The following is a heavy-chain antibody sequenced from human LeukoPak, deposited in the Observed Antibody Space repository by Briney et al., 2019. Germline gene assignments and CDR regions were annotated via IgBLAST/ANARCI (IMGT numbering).Heavy chain of an antibody. CDR2: ISSSSSTI. CDR1: GFTFSSHS. J-gene: IGHJ4*02. CDR3: ARGAYYYED. V-gene: IGHV3-48*01. D-gene: IGHD3-22*01. Sequence: GGSLRLSCAASGFTFSSHSKNWVRQAPGKGLEWVSYISSSSSTIYYADSVKGRFTISRDNAKNSLYLQMNSLRAEDTAVYYCARGAYYYEDWGQGTLVTVSS.